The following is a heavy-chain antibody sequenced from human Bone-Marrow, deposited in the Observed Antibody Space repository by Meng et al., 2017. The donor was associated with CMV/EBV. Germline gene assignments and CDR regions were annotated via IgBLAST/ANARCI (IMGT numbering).Heavy chain of an antibody. CDR2: ISGSGSRT. V-gene: IGHV3-23*01. D-gene: IGHD5/OR15-5a*01. CDR1: GFTFSSYA. Sequence: GESLKISCEASGFTFSSYAMNWVRQAPGKGLEWVSTISGSGSRTYNADSVKGRLTISRDNSKNTLYLEMNSLRAEDTAVYYCAKVLRARTPNFYYGMDVWGQGNTVTLYS. CDR3: AKVLRARTPNFYYGMDV. J-gene: IGHJ6*01.